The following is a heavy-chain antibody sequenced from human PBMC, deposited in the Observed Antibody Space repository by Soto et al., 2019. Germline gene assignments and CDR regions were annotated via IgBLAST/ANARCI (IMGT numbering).Heavy chain of an antibody. V-gene: IGHV5-51*01. Sequence: GESLKISCEGSGYSFTNYWIGWVRQMPGKGLEWMGIIYPGDSDTRYSPSFQGQVTFSADKSTSSAYLQWSSLEASDTAIYFCARRARDNWAFDYWGQGTLVTVSS. CDR2: IYPGDSDT. CDR3: ARRARDNWAFDY. CDR1: GYSFTNYW. D-gene: IGHD3-16*01. J-gene: IGHJ4*02.